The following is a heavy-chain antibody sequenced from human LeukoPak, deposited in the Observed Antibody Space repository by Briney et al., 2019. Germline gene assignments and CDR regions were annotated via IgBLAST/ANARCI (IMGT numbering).Heavy chain of an antibody. CDR3: ARDMGIYTNYGAY. Sequence: GGSLRLSCAASGFSFSDYAMVWVRQAPRKGLEWVSGISSGGHDATFYADSVKGRFTVSRDNAQNSLFLQMDNLRGEDTAVYYCARDMGIYTNYGAYWGQGTLVTVSS. CDR2: ISSGGHDAT. CDR1: GFSFSDYA. D-gene: IGHD4-17*01. J-gene: IGHJ4*02. V-gene: IGHV3-21*06.